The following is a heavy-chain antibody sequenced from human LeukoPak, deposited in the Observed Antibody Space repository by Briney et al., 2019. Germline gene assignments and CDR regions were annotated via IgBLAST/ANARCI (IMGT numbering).Heavy chain of an antibody. V-gene: IGHV1-69*13. Sequence: GASVKVSCKASGGTFSSYAISWVRQAPGQGLEWMGGIIPIFGTANYAQKFQGRVTITADESTSTAYMELSSLRSEDTAVYYCARDSHGWFGEFRMDYWGQGTLVTVSS. CDR3: ARDSHGWFGEFRMDY. D-gene: IGHD3-10*01. CDR1: GGTFSSYA. J-gene: IGHJ4*02. CDR2: IIPIFGTA.